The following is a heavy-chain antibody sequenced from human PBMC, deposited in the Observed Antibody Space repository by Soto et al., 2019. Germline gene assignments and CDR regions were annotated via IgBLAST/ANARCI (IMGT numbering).Heavy chain of an antibody. CDR2: ISGSGGST. V-gene: IGHV3-23*01. CDR3: ATGKRWLQEFDY. Sequence: EVQLLESGGGLVQPGGSLRLSCAASGFTFSSYAMSWVRQAPGKGLEWVSAISGSGGSTYYADSVKGRFTISRDNSKNTLYLQMNSLRAEDTAVYYCATGKRWLQEFDYWGQGTLVTVSS. D-gene: IGHD5-12*01. J-gene: IGHJ4*02. CDR1: GFTFSSYA.